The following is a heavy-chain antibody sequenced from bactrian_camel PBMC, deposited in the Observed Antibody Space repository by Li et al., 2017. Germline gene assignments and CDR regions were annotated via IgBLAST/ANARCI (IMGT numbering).Heavy chain of an antibody. J-gene: IGHJ4*01. Sequence: HVQLVESGGGSVQAGGSLRLSCVASAYSRYCMGWFRQAPGKEREAVARIVVGGGRPWYADSVKDRFTISQDNAKNTLYLQMNNLRPEDTASYYCAARLWAPICPDDYNYWGQGTQVTVS. D-gene: IGHD4*01. CDR2: IVVGGGRP. CDR3: AARLWAPICPDDYNY. CDR1: AYSRYC. V-gene: IGHV3-3*01.